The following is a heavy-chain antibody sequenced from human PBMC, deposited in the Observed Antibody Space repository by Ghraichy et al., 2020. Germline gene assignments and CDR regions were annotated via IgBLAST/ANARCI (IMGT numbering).Heavy chain of an antibody. D-gene: IGHD2-21*02. J-gene: IGHJ2*01. CDR2: IYYSGST. CDR3: ARAARGYCGGDCYQGNWYFDL. CDR1: GGSISSGGYY. Sequence: SETLSLTCTVSGGSISSGGYYWSWIRQHPGKGLEWIGYIYYSGSTYYNPSLKSRVTISVDTSKNQFSLKLSSVTAADTAVYYCARAARGYCGGDCYQGNWYFDLWASGTLVTVSS. V-gene: IGHV4-31*03.